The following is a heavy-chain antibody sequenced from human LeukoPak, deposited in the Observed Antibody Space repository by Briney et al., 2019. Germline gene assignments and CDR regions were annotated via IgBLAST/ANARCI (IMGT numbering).Heavy chain of an antibody. CDR2: IYTSGST. Sequence: SETLSLTCTVSGGSISSGSYYWSWIRQPAGKGLEWIGRIYTSGSTNYNPSLKSRVTISVDTSKNQFSLKLSSVTAADTAVYYCARDRGPNWDYYFDYWGQGTLVTVSS. J-gene: IGHJ4*02. CDR3: ARDRGPNWDYYFDY. D-gene: IGHD7-27*01. CDR1: GGSISSGSYY. V-gene: IGHV4-61*02.